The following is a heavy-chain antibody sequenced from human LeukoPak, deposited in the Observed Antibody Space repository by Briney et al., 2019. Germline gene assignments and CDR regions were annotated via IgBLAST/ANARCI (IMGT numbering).Heavy chain of an antibody. V-gene: IGHV1-69*04. CDR2: IIPILGIA. Sequence: SVKVSCKASGGTFSSYAISWVRQAPGQGLEWMGRIIPILGIANYAQKFQGRVTITADKSTSTAYMELSSLRSEDTAVYYCAREYYYDSSGYPLDYWGQGTLVTVSS. CDR3: AREYYYDSSGYPLDY. CDR1: GGTFSSYA. D-gene: IGHD3-22*01. J-gene: IGHJ4*02.